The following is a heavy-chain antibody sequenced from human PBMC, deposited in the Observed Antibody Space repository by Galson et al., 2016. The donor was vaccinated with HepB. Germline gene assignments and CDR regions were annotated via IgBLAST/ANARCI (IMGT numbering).Heavy chain of an antibody. CDR1: GFTFSTYY. V-gene: IGHV3-7*05. CDR3: ARAIATSY. D-gene: IGHD5-24*01. CDR2: IKQDGSEK. J-gene: IGHJ4*02. Sequence: SLRLSCAASGFTFSTYYMTWVRQPPGKGLEWVAGIKQDGSEKSYVDSVKGRFTISRDNAKNSLFLQMNSLRADDTAVYYCARAIATSYWGQGALVTVSS.